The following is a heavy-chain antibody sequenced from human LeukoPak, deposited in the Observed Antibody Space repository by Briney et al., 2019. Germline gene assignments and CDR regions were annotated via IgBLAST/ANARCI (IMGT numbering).Heavy chain of an antibody. CDR2: IYPGDSDT. Sequence: GESLRISCKGSGYSFTSYWIGWVRQMAGKGLEWMGIIYPGDSDTRYSPSFQGQVTISADKSISTAYLQWSSLKASDTAKYYCARREASANFDYWGQGTLVTVSS. CDR3: ARREASANFDY. V-gene: IGHV5-51*01. D-gene: IGHD2-15*01. J-gene: IGHJ4*02. CDR1: GYSFTSYW.